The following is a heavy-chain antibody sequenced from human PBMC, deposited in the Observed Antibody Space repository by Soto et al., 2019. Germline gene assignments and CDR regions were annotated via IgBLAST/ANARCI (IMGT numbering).Heavy chain of an antibody. J-gene: IGHJ6*03. CDR1: GGSFSGYY. CDR3: ARSMSLRFSLGLNLYYYYYYYMDV. D-gene: IGHD3-3*01. V-gene: IGHV4-34*01. CDR2: INHSGST. Sequence: QVQLQQWGAGLLKPSETLSLTCAVYGGSFSGYYWSWIRQPPGKGLEWIGEINHSGSTNYNPSLKSRVTISVDTSKNQFSLKLSSVTAADTAVYYCARSMSLRFSLGLNLYYYYYYYMDVWGKGTTVTVSS.